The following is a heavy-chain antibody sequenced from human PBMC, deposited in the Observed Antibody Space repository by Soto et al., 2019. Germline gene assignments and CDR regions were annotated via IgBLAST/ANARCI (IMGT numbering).Heavy chain of an antibody. CDR1: GYTFTSYG. CDR2: ISAYNGNT. V-gene: IGHV1-18*01. J-gene: IGHJ4*02. Sequence: ASVKVSCKASGYTFTSYGISWVRQAPGQGLEWMGWISAYNGNTNYAQKLQGRVTMTTDTSTSTAYMELRSLRSDDTAVYYCARVWYYDYVWGPLDYWGQGTLVTSPQ. D-gene: IGHD3-16*01. CDR3: ARVWYYDYVWGPLDY.